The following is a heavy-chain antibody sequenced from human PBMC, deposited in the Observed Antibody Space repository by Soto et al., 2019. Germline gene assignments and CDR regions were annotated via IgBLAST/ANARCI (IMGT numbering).Heavy chain of an antibody. V-gene: IGHV1-2*02. CDR2: INPNSGGT. J-gene: IGHJ4*02. CDR3: ARDRKSGSYLNY. CDR1: GYTFTGYY. D-gene: IGHD1-26*01. Sequence: GASVKVSCKASGYTFTGYYMHWVRQAPGQGLEWMGWINPNSGGTNYAQKFQGRVTMTRDTSISTAYMELSRLRSDGTAVYYCARDRKSGSYLNYWGQGTLVTVSS.